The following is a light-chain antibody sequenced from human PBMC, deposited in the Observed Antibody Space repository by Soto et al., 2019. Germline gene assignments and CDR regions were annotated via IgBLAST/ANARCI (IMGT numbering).Light chain of an antibody. CDR3: DSFTSSRAYV. Sequence: QSALTQPASVSGSPGQSITISCTGTSSDVGGYDYVSWYQQQSGKAPKLIIYEVSSRPSGVSNRFSGSKSGNTASLTISGLQADYEADYYCDSFTSSRAYVFGVGTKLTVL. J-gene: IGLJ1*01. CDR1: SSDVGGYDY. CDR2: EVS. V-gene: IGLV2-14*01.